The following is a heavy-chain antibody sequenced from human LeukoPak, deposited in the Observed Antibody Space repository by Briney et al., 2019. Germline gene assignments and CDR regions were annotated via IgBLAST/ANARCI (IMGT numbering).Heavy chain of an antibody. CDR1: GFTFSSYG. CDR2: IRYDGSNK. CDR3: AKDMGYSGYDSSFPDDY. V-gene: IGHV3-30*02. J-gene: IGHJ4*02. Sequence: PGRSLRLSCAASGFTFSSYGMHWVRQAPGKGLEWVAFIRYDGSNKYYADPVKGRFTISRDNSKNTLYLQMNSLRAEDTAVYYCAKDMGYSGYDSSFPDDYWGQGTLVTVSS. D-gene: IGHD5-12*01.